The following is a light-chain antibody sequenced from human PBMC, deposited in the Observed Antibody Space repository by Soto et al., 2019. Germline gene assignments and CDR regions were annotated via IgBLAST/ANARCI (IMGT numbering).Light chain of an antibody. CDR2: SNN. J-gene: IGLJ1*01. Sequence: QSVLTHPLSASGTPGQRVPISCSGSSSNIGSNTVNWYQQLPGTAPKLLIYSNNQRPSGVPDRFSGSKSGTSASLAISGLQSEDEADYYCAAWDDSLNGYVFGTGTKVTVL. CDR1: SSNIGSNT. CDR3: AAWDDSLNGYV. V-gene: IGLV1-44*01.